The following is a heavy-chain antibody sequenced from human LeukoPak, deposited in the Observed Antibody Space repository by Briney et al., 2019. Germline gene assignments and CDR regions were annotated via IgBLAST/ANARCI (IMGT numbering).Heavy chain of an antibody. V-gene: IGHV3-21*01. CDR2: ISSSSSYI. CDR3: ARDGSTLGEDY. Sequence: GGSLRLPCAASGFTFSSYSMNWARQAPGKGLEWVSSISSSSSYIYYADSVKGRFTISRDNAKNSLYLQMNSLRAEDTAVYYCARDGSTLGEDYWGQGTLVTVSS. D-gene: IGHD3-16*01. CDR1: GFTFSSYS. J-gene: IGHJ4*02.